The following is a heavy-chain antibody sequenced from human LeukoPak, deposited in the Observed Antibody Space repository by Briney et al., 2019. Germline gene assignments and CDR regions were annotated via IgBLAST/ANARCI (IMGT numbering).Heavy chain of an antibody. CDR2: ISYSGSTT. CDR1: GVSISSSSVY. Sequence: PSETLSLTCTVSGVSISSSSVYWGWIRQPPGKGLEWIATISYSGSTTSYNLSLKSRVTISVDTSKNQFSLKLSSVTAADTAVYYCARAATYYDFWSGYYRFNWFDPWGQGTLVTVSS. D-gene: IGHD3-3*01. CDR3: ARAATYYDFWSGYYRFNWFDP. J-gene: IGHJ5*02. V-gene: IGHV4-39*07.